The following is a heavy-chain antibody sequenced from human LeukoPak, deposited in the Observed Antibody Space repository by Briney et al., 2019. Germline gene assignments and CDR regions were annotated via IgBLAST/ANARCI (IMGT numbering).Heavy chain of an antibody. J-gene: IGHJ6*03. Sequence: GASVKVSCKASGGTFSSYAISWVRQAPGQGLEWMGGIIPIFGTANYAQKFQGRVTITTDESTSTAYMELSSLRSEDTAVYYCARAHGHSGYDYYYYYMDVWGKGTTVTVSS. CDR2: IIPIFGTA. V-gene: IGHV1-69*05. CDR3: ARAHGHSGYDYYYYYMDV. D-gene: IGHD5-12*01. CDR1: GGTFSSYA.